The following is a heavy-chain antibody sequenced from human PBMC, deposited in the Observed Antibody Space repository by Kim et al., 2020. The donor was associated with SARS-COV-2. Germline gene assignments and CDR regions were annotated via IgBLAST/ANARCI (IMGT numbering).Heavy chain of an antibody. CDR2: IRFSGINT. Sequence: GGSLRLSCVASGFIFKSYAMNWVRQAPGKGLEWVAAIRFSGINTYYADSVKGRFTISRDSSKNTLYLQMNSLRVEDTAVYYCARAFLSDLDLTGYYTLVYWGQGTGVTVSS. V-gene: IGHV3-23*01. D-gene: IGHD3-9*01. J-gene: IGHJ4*02. CDR3: ARAFLSDLDLTGYYTLVY. CDR1: GFIFKSYA.